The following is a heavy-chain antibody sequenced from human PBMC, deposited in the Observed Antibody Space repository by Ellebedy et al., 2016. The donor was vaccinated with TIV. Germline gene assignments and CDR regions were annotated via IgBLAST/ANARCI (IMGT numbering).Heavy chain of an antibody. D-gene: IGHD3-16*01. J-gene: IGHJ4*02. CDR3: AKGRGMITFATSFDY. CDR1: GFTFSSFA. V-gene: IGHV3-74*01. Sequence: GESLKISCAVSGFTFSSFAMSWVRQAPGKGLVWVARINGDGSTTGYADSVRGRFTISRDNATNSLYLQMNSLRPEDTALFYSAKGRGMITFATSFDYWGQGTLVTVSS. CDR2: INGDGSTT.